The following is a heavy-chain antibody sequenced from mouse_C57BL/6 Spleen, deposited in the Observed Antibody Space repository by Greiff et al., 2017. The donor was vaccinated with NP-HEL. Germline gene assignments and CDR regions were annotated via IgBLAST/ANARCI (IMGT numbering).Heavy chain of an antibody. CDR2: IRNKANNHAT. Sequence: EVQLQESGGGLVQPGGSMKLSCAASGFTFSDAWMDWVRQSPEKGLEWVAEIRNKANNHATYYAESVKGRFTISRDDSKSSVYLQMNSLRAEDTGIYYCTTPNWDWYYFDYWGQGTTLTVSS. V-gene: IGHV6-6*01. CDR1: GFTFSDAW. J-gene: IGHJ2*01. CDR3: TTPNWDWYYFDY. D-gene: IGHD4-1*01.